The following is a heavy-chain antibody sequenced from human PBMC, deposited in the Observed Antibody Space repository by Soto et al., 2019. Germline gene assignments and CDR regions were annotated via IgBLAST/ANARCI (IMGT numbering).Heavy chain of an antibody. V-gene: IGHV1-69*12. CDR2: IIPIFGTA. CDR1: GGTFSSFA. D-gene: IGHD6-6*01. CDR3: ASMRAGVAARGNDY. Sequence: QVQLVQSGAEVKKPGSSVKVSCKASGGTFSSFAISWVRQAPGQGLEWMGGIIPIFGTANYEKKFQGRVTITADESTSTAYMELSSLRSEDTAVYYCASMRAGVAARGNDYWGQGTLVTVSS. J-gene: IGHJ4*02.